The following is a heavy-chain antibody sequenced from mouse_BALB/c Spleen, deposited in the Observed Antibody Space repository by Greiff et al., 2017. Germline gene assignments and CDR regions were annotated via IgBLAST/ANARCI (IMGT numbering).Heavy chain of an antibody. Sequence: VQLQQSGAELARPGASVKLSCKASGYTFTDYYINWVKQRTGQGLEWIGEIYPGSGNTYYNEKFKGKATLTADKSSSTAYMQLSSLTSEDSAVYFCASSGTGTLYYFDYWGQGTTLTVSS. CDR2: IYPGSGNT. CDR3: ASSGTGTLYYFDY. V-gene: IGHV1-77*01. CDR1: GYTFTDYY. D-gene: IGHD4-1*01. J-gene: IGHJ2*01.